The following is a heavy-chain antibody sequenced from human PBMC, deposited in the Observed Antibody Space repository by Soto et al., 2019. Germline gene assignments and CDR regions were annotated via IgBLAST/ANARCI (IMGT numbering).Heavy chain of an antibody. CDR1: GFTFDDYG. CDR2: INWNGGST. Sequence: EVQLVESGGGVVRPGGSLRLSCAASGFTFDDYGMSWVRQAPGKGLEWVSGINWNGGSTGYADSVKGRFTISRDNAKNSLYLQMNSLRAEDTALYYCARVGYYGSGSYSLGSYSLSYYYYYGMDVWGQGTTVTVSS. D-gene: IGHD3-10*01. V-gene: IGHV3-20*04. J-gene: IGHJ6*02. CDR3: ARVGYYGSGSYSLGSYSLSYYYYYGMDV.